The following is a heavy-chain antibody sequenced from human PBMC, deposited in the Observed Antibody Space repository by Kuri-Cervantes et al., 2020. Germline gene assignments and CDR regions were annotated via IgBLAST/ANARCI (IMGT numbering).Heavy chain of an antibody. Sequence: GGSLRLSGAASGFTVSSNYMSWVRQAPGKGLEWVSVIYSGGSTYCADSVKGRFTISRDNSKNTQYLQMNSLRAEDTAVYYCTLESNDFWSGYYAFDICCQGTMVTVSS. CDR2: IYSGGST. D-gene: IGHD3-3*01. J-gene: IGHJ3*02. CDR3: TLESNDFWSGYYAFDI. V-gene: IGHV3-53*01. CDR1: GFTVSSNY.